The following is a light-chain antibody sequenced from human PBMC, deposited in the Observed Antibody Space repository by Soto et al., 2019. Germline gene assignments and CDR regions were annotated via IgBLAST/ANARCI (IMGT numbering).Light chain of an antibody. CDR2: DAS. CDR3: QHRV. J-gene: IGKJ3*01. V-gene: IGKV1-5*01. Sequence: DIQMTQSPSTLSASVGDRVTITCRASQDISTWLAWYQQRPGKAPHLLIYDASRLQSGVPSRFTGSGSGTEFTPTVSSLQPDDFATYYCQHRVFGPGTTLEIK. CDR1: QDISTW.